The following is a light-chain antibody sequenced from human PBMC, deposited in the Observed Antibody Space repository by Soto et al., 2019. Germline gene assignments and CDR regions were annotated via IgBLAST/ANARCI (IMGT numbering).Light chain of an antibody. V-gene: IGLV2-8*01. CDR3: SSYAGSNTVL. J-gene: IGLJ2*01. CDR2: EVS. Sequence: QSALTQPPSASGSPGQSVTFTCTGTSSDVGGYNFVSWYQQHPGKAPKLMIFEVSERPSGVPDRFSGSKSGNTASLTVSGLQAEDEADYYCSSYAGSNTVLFGGGTKLTVL. CDR1: SSDVGGYNF.